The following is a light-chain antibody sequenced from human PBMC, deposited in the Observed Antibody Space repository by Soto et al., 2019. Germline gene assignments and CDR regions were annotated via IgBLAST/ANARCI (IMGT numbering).Light chain of an antibody. V-gene: IGLV1-36*01. J-gene: IGLJ3*02. CDR2: FDD. CDR1: SSNIGNNA. CDR3: ASWDGSLNGLV. Sequence: QSVLTQPPSVSEAPGQRVTLSFSGSSSNIGNNAVNLYQQVPGKAPQLLIYFDDLVPPGISDRFSGSKSGTSASLAISGLQSEDEADYYCASWDGSLNGLVVGGGTQLTVL.